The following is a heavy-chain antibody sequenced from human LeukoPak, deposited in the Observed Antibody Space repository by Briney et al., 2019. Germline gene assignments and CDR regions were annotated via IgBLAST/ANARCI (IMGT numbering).Heavy chain of an antibody. D-gene: IGHD6-13*01. V-gene: IGHV4-39*01. CDR3: ARGSYSSSWYNYYYGMDV. CDR1: GGSISSSSYY. Sequence: SETLSLTCTVSGGSISSSSYYWGWIRQPPGKGLEWIGSIYYRGSTYYNPSLKSRVTISVDTSKNQFSLKLSSVTAADTAVYYCARGSYSSSWYNYYYGMDVWGQGTTVTVSS. CDR2: IYYRGST. J-gene: IGHJ6*02.